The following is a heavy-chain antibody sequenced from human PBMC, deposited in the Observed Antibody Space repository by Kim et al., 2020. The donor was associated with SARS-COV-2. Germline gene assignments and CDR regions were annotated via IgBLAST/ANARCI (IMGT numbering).Heavy chain of an antibody. J-gene: IGHJ4*02. D-gene: IGHD2-2*01. Sequence: SETLSLTCAVYGGSFSGYYWSWIRQPPGKGLEWIGEINHSGSTNYNPSLKSRVTISVDTSKNQFSLKLSSVTAADTAVYYCARHFFYCSSTSCYEYFDYWGQGTLVTVSS. CDR3: ARHFFYCSSTSCYEYFDY. V-gene: IGHV4-34*01. CDR2: INHSGST. CDR1: GGSFSGYY.